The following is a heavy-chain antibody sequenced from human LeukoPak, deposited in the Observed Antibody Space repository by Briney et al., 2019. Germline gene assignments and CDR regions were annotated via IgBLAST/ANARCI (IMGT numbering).Heavy chain of an antibody. V-gene: IGHV4-59*08. CDR1: GGSISNYY. CDR2: IYYSGNT. D-gene: IGHD1-26*01. Sequence: PSETLSLTCTVSGGSISNYYWTWIRQPPGKGLEWIGYIYYSGNTNYNPSLKSRVSISVDTSKNQFSLKLSSVTAADTAVYYCARSLYYQYGPGAVDPWGQGTLVTVSS. CDR3: ARSLYYQYGPGAVDP. J-gene: IGHJ5*02.